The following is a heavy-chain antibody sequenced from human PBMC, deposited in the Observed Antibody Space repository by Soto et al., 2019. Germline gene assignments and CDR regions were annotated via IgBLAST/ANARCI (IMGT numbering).Heavy chain of an antibody. D-gene: IGHD5-18*01. CDR2: ISSSSSYI. V-gene: IGHV3-21*01. CDR3: AIDHPGYSYAYGLRY. Sequence: EVQLVESGGGLVKPGGSLRLSCAASGFTFSSYSMNWVRQAPGKGLEWVSSISSSSSYIYYADSVKGRFTISRDNAKNSLYLQMNSLSAADTAVYYCAIDHPGYSYAYGLRYWGQGTLVTVSS. CDR1: GFTFSSYS. J-gene: IGHJ4*02.